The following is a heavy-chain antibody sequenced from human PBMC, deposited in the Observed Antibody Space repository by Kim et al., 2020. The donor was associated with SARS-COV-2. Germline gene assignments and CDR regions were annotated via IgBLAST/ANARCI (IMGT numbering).Heavy chain of an antibody. D-gene: IGHD3-9*01. Sequence: RKSRVTMSVDTSKNQFSLKLGSVTAADTAVYYCARQYYDILTGYSYAFDIWGQGTMVTVSS. CDR3: ARQYYDILTGYSYAFDI. J-gene: IGHJ3*02. V-gene: IGHV4-61*06.